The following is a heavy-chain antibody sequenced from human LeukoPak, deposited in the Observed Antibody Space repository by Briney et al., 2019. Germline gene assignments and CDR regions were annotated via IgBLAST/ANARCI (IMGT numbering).Heavy chain of an antibody. CDR3: ARDVVAVAGTLRENYYYYYGMDV. V-gene: IGHV1-46*01. CDR2: INPSGGST. CDR1: GYTFTSYY. Sequence: ASVKVSCKASGYTFTSYYMHWVRQAPGQGLEWMGIINPSGGSTSYAQKFQGRVTMTRDTSTSTVYMELGSLRSEDTAVYYCARDVVAVAGTLRENYYYYYGMDVWGQGTTVTASS. J-gene: IGHJ6*02. D-gene: IGHD6-19*01.